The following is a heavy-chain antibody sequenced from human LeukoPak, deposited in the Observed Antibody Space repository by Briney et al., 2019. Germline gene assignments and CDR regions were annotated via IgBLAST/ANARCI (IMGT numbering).Heavy chain of an antibody. CDR1: GVTFNSYA. CDR3: AKYGPQDSGSSHFDY. J-gene: IGHJ4*01. CDR2: IRDSGSST. D-gene: IGHD1-26*01. Sequence: VGSPRVSCATSGVTFNSYALSWGRQATGKGLEWVSAIRDSGSSTHYADSVKGRFTTSRDNSKNTLFLQMNSLRAEDTAIYYCAKYGPQDSGSSHFDYWGQGALATVSS. V-gene: IGHV3-23*01.